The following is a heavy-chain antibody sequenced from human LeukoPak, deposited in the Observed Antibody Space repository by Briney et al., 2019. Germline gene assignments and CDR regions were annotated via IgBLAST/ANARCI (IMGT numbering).Heavy chain of an antibody. J-gene: IGHJ5*02. CDR3: AWRKYFSTWLEP. D-gene: IGHD1-14*01. CDR2: ISPSRSET. CDR1: GLDLNDYW. Sequence: GESLRISCKGSGLDLNDYWIGWVRQMPGKGLEWMGIISPSRSETQYSLPFQGQVTISVDKSTSTAYLQWSSLKASDTAIYYCAWRKYFSTWLEPWGQGTLVTVSS. V-gene: IGHV5-51*01.